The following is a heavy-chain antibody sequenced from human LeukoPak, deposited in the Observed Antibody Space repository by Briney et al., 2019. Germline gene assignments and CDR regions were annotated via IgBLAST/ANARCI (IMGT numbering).Heavy chain of an antibody. V-gene: IGHV4-34*01. CDR2: INHSGST. D-gene: IGHD6-19*01. Sequence: PSETLSLTCAVYGGSFGGYYWSWIRQPPGKGLEWIGEINHSGSTNYNPSLKSRVTISVDTSKNQFSLKLSSVTAADTAVYYCARGRGSGCDYWGQGTLVTVSS. J-gene: IGHJ4*02. CDR3: ARGRGSGCDY. CDR1: GGSFGGYY.